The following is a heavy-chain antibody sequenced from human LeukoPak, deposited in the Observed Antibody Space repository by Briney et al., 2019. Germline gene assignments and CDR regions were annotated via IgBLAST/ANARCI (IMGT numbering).Heavy chain of an antibody. J-gene: IGHJ3*01. CDR2: IYTSGST. Sequence: SETLSLTCTVSGGSISSGSYYWSWIRQPAGKGLEWIGRIYTSGSTNYNPSLKSRVTISVDTSKNQFSLKLSSVTAADTAVYYCARHMSVSYDAFDLWGRGTTVTVSS. CDR3: ARHMSVSYDAFDL. V-gene: IGHV4-61*02. CDR1: GGSISSGSYY. D-gene: IGHD3-10*01.